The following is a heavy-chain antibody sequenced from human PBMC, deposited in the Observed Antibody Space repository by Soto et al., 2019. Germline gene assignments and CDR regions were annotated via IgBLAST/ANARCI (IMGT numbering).Heavy chain of an antibody. V-gene: IGHV3-23*01. CDR1: VFTFSSYA. CDR3: AGCYRYSYYGMEG. D-gene: IGHD2-2*01. CDR2: ISGSGGST. Sequence: PVGSLRLSCASSVFTFSSYAMSCVRHAPGKGLEWVSAISGSGGSTYYADSVKGRFTISRDNSKNTLYLQMNSLRAEDTAVYYCAGCYRYSYYGMEGWGQGTTVTLS. J-gene: IGHJ6*01.